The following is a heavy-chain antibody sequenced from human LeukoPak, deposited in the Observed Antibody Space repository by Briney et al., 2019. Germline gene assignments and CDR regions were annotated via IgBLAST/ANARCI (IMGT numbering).Heavy chain of an antibody. CDR2: INHSGST. J-gene: IGHJ4*02. Sequence: SETLSLTCAVYGGSFSGYYWSWIRQPPGKGLEWIGEINHSGSTNYNPSLKSRVTISVDTSKNQFSLKLSSVTAADTAVYYCARARDCYDSSGPGYYFDYWGQGTLVTVSS. CDR3: ARARDCYDSSGPGYYFDY. V-gene: IGHV4-34*01. CDR1: GGSFSGYY. D-gene: IGHD3-22*01.